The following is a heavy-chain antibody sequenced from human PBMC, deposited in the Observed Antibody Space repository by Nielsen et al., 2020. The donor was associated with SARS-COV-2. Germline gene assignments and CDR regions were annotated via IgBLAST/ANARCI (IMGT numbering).Heavy chain of an antibody. CDR1: GGSISSFF. V-gene: IGHV4-59*08. D-gene: IGHD5-18*01. CDR3: ARLRYSYGSPRLDY. Sequence: SETLSLTCTVSGGSISSFFWSWIRQPPGKGLEWIGYIYHSGSTNLNPSLKSRVTLSVDTSKNQFSLKLSSVTAADTAVYYCARLRYSYGSPRLDYWGKGTLVTVSS. CDR2: IYHSGST. J-gene: IGHJ4*02.